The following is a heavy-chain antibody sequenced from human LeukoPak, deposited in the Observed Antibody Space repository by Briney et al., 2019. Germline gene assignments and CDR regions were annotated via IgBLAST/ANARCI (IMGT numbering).Heavy chain of an antibody. Sequence: GGSLRLSCAASGFTFSSFGMHWVRQSPGKGLEWVALIWYDGSNTHHADSVKGRTTISRDNSKNTLFLQMNSLRAEDSAVYYYARGESSPIPAAYTRHWFDPWGQGTLVTVSP. CDR3: ARGESSPIPAAYTRHWFDP. J-gene: IGHJ5*01. V-gene: IGHV3-33*01. CDR1: GFTFSSFG. CDR2: IWYDGSNT. D-gene: IGHD6-13*01.